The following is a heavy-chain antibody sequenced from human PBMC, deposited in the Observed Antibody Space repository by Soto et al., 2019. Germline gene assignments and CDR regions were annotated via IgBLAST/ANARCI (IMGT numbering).Heavy chain of an antibody. CDR3: ARGSWDDVSGHYYLDV. CDR2: TYYRSKWYN. Sequence: PSQPLSVTCDISGDSVSSNSAGWNWIRQTPSRGLEWLGRTYYRSKWYNNYAVSVKSRITINPDTSKNQFSLQLNSVTPEDTAVYYCARGSWDDVSGHYYLDVWGKGTTVTVSS. V-gene: IGHV6-1*01. CDR1: GDSVSSNSAG. D-gene: IGHD1-1*01. J-gene: IGHJ6*03.